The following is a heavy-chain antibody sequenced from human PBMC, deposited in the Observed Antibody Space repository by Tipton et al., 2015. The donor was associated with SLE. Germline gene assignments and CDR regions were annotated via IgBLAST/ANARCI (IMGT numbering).Heavy chain of an antibody. V-gene: IGHV4-59*08. CDR2: IYYSGNT. CDR3: ARQVTNRWHVVWFDP. J-gene: IGHJ5*02. CDR1: GGSISGYY. Sequence: TLSLTCTVSGGSISGYYWSWIRQPPGKGLEWIGYIYYSGNTNYNPFLESRVTISVDTTRIQFSLKLSSVTAADTAVYYCARQVTNRWHVVWFDPWGQGTLVTVSS. D-gene: IGHD2-15*01.